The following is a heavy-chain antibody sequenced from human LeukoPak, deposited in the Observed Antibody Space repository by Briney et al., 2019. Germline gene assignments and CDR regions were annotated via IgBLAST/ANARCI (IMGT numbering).Heavy chain of an antibody. D-gene: IGHD6-19*01. CDR3: AKSMTLQWRGFFDL. CDR1: GFTFSTYA. Sequence: GGSLRLSCAASGFTFSTYAMSWVRQAPGKGLEWVSTISDSGANTYYADSVRGRFAISRDNSKNTLYLQKNSLRADDTAIYYCAKSMTLQWRGFFDLWGRGTHVTVSS. V-gene: IGHV3-23*01. J-gene: IGHJ2*01. CDR2: ISDSGANT.